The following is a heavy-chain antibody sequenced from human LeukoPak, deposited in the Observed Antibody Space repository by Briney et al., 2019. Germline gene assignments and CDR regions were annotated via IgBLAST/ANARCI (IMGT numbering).Heavy chain of an antibody. CDR2: ISSSSSYI. D-gene: IGHD1-1*01. Sequence: PGGSLRLSCAASGFTFSSYSMNSVRQAPGKGLEWGSSISSSSSYIYYADSVKGRFTISRDNAKNSLYLQMNSLRAEDTAVYYCARDSGDHYYYYYMDVWGKGTTVTVSS. CDR1: GFTFSSYS. V-gene: IGHV3-21*01. CDR3: ARDSGDHYYYYYMDV. J-gene: IGHJ6*03.